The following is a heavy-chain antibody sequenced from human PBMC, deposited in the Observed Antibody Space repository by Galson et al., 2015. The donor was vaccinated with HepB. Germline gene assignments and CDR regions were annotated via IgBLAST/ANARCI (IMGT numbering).Heavy chain of an antibody. CDR3: ARLGYSSSWYAPSHNAQYGVDV. CDR1: GGSMRSYY. Sequence: SETLSLTCTVSGGSMRSYYWGWIRQPPGKGLEWIGYIYDRGSSNYNPSLKSRVTISVDTSKNQFSLNLSSVTAADTAVYYCARLGYSSSWYAPSHNAQYGVDVWGQGTTVTVSS. V-gene: IGHV4-59*08. D-gene: IGHD6-13*01. J-gene: IGHJ6*02. CDR2: IYDRGSS.